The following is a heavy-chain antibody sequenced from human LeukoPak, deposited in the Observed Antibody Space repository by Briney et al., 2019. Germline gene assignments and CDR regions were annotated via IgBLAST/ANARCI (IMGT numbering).Heavy chain of an antibody. CDR1: GFTFSTSW. J-gene: IGHJ4*02. CDR3: ARDFGYSDN. D-gene: IGHD3-3*01. CDR2: IKQDGREK. V-gene: IGHV3-7*01. Sequence: GGSLRLSCAASGFTFSTSWMTWVRQAPGKGLEWVANIKQDGREKYYVDSVKGRFTISRDNAKNSLSLQMNSLRAEDTAVYYCARDFGYSDNWGQGTLVTVSS.